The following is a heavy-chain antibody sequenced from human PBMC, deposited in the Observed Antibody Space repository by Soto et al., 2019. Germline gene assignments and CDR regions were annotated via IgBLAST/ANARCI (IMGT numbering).Heavy chain of an antibody. CDR2: IWYDGSNK. J-gene: IGHJ4*02. Sequence: QPRGSLRLSCAASGFTFSSYGMHWVRQAPGKGLEWVAVIWYDGSNKYYADSVKGRFTISRDNSKNTLYLQMNSLRAEDTAVYYCARGPDSSGYLDYWGQGTLVTVSS. CDR3: ARGPDSSGYLDY. V-gene: IGHV3-33*01. D-gene: IGHD3-22*01. CDR1: GFTFSSYG.